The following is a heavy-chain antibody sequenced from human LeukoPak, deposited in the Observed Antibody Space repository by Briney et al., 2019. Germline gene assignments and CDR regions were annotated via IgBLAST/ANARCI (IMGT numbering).Heavy chain of an antibody. D-gene: IGHD3-10*01. CDR2: IYNDGRT. V-gene: IGHV3-66*01. J-gene: IGHJ4*02. CDR3: ARGQIYGTGSYFFDH. Sequence: GGSLRLSCAASGFTVSSNHMSWVRQTPGQGRLEWVSVIYNDGRTFYTGSVTGRFTISRDNSKSTSYLQMNSLRAEDTAVYYCARGQIYGTGSYFFDHWGQGTLVTVSS. CDR1: GFTVSSNH.